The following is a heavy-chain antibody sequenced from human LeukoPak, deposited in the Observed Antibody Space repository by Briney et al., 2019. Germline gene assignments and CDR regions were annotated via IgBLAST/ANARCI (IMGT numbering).Heavy chain of an antibody. CDR2: ISSSSSYI. CDR1: GFNFSSYN. J-gene: IGHJ5*02. Sequence: GGSLRLSCAASGFNFSSYNMHWVRQAPGKGLEWVSSISSSSSYIYYADSVKGRFTISRDNSKNSLYLQMNSLRAEDTAVYYCARTLFFGVPLNCADPWGEGTLVTVSS. V-gene: IGHV3-21*01. D-gene: IGHD3-3*01. CDR3: ARTLFFGVPLNCADP.